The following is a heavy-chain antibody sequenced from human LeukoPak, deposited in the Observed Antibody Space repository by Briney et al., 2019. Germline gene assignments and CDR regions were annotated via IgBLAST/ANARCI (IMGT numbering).Heavy chain of an antibody. CDR2: ITNDGSST. CDR3: AKDSSRTWGYSNWFDP. Sequence: GGSLRLSCAASGLTFSSHWMHWVRQAPGKGLVWVSRITNDGSSTTYADSVKGRFTISRDNSKNTLYLQMNSLRAEDTAVYYCAKDSSRTWGYSNWFDPWGQGTLVTVSS. J-gene: IGHJ5*02. CDR1: GLTFSSHW. V-gene: IGHV3-74*01. D-gene: IGHD2-15*01.